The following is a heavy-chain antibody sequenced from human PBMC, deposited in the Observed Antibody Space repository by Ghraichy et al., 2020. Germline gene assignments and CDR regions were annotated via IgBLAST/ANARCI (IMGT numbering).Heavy chain of an antibody. V-gene: IGHV4-39*01. CDR2: ISYTGRT. D-gene: IGHD6-19*01. CDR1: GDSISSSSYY. J-gene: IGHJ4*02. Sequence: ESLNISCTVSGDSISSSSYYWGWIRQPPGQGLEWIGNISYTGRTYYSPSLKSRVTISIDVSKNQFSLKLRSVTAADTAVYYCARTYSSGWYYFDYWGQGTLVTVSS. CDR3: ARTYSSGWYYFDY.